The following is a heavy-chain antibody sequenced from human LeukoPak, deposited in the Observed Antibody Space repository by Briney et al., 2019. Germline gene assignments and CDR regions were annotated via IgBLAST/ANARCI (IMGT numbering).Heavy chain of an antibody. J-gene: IGHJ1*01. CDR2: IWYDGSNK. Sequence: GGSLRLSCAASGFTFNTYGMHWVRQAPGKGLEWVAIIWYDGSNKYYADSVKGRFTISRDNSKNTMYLQMNSLRAEDTAVYYCARTDETAPAEDFQHWGQGTLVTVSS. D-gene: IGHD2-21*02. V-gene: IGHV3-33*01. CDR3: ARTDETAPAEDFQH. CDR1: GFTFNTYG.